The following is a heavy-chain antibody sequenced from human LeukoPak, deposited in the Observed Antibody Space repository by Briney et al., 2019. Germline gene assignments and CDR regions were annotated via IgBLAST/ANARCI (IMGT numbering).Heavy chain of an antibody. CDR1: GYTFTSYA. D-gene: IGHD3-9*01. J-gene: IGHJ4*02. CDR3: ARPVLRYFDWLLRGGYYFDY. V-gene: IGHV7-4-1*02. CDR2: INTNTGNP. Sequence: GASVKVSCKASGYTFTSYAMNWVRQAPGQGLEWMGWINTNTGNPTYAQGFTGRFVFSLDTSVSTAYLQISSLKAEDTAVYYCARPVLRYFDWLLRGGYYFDYWGQGTLVTVSS.